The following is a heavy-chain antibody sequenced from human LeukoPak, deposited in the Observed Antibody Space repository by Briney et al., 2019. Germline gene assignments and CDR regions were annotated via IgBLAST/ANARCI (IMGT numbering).Heavy chain of an antibody. Sequence: GESLKISCQGSGYTFSKYWIGWVRQMPGKGLEWMGIIYPPDSDTKYSPSFRGQVTISVDKSTDTAYLQWSSLKASDTAMYYCARPGVGAAYYFDSWGQGTLVTVSS. J-gene: IGHJ4*02. V-gene: IGHV5-51*01. D-gene: IGHD1-26*01. CDR2: IYPPDSDT. CDR1: GYTFSKYW. CDR3: ARPGVGAAYYFDS.